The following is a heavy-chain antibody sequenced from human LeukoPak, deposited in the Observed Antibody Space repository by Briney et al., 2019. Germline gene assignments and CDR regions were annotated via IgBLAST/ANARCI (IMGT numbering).Heavy chain of an antibody. CDR1: GGTFSSYR. CDR2: IIPIFDKK. CDR3: SSRGSILLNDS. Sequence: SVKVSCKASGGTFSSYRITWVRQAPGQGLEWMGGIIPIFDKKEYAQKFQARVTITADTSTNTAYMELTSLRSDDTAVYYCSSRGSILLNDSWGQGTLVIVSS. V-gene: IGHV1-69*06. J-gene: IGHJ4*02. D-gene: IGHD2-21*01.